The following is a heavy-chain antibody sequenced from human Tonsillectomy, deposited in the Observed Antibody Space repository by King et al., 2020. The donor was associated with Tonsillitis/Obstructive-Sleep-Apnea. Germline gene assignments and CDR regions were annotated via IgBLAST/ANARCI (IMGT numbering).Heavy chain of an antibody. Sequence: VQLVESGGGLVEPGGSLRLSCAASGFTFSNAWMSWVRQAPGKGLEWAGRIKNKTDGGTRDYAAAVKGRFAISRDDSKNTLYLQMNSLKTEDTAVYYCTTLWWRAVARDYWGQGTLVTVSS. CDR1: GFTFSNAW. V-gene: IGHV3-15*01. CDR3: TTLWWRAVARDY. D-gene: IGHD2-21*01. J-gene: IGHJ4*02. CDR2: IKNKTDGGTR.